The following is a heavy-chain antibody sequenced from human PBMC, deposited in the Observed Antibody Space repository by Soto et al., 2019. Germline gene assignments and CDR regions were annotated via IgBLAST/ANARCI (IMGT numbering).Heavy chain of an antibody. CDR3: AHPRGYGVFDAYDI. J-gene: IGHJ3*02. CDR1: GFTFSTYA. D-gene: IGHD4-17*01. CDR2: LTPSGGET. Sequence: PGGSLRLSCEASGFTFSTYAMSWVRQAPGKGLEWVSALTPSGGETFYADSVKGRFTISRDNSMNALYLQMNSLRIEDTAVYYCAHPRGYGVFDAYDIWGQG. V-gene: IGHV3-23*01.